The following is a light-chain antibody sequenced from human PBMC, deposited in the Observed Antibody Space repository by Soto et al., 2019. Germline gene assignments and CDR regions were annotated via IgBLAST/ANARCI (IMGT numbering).Light chain of an antibody. V-gene: IGLV2-14*03. CDR1: SRDVGGYSY. CDR3: SSYTSSSIVV. CDR2: DVS. J-gene: IGLJ2*01. Sequence: QSVLTQPASVSGSPGQSITISCTGTSRDVGGYSYVSWYQQHPGKAPKLMIYDVSNRPSGVSNRFSGSKSGNTASLTISGLQAEDEADYYCSSYTSSSIVVFGGGTKLTVL.